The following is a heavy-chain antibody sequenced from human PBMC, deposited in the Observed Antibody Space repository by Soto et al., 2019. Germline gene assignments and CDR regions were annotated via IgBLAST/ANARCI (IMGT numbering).Heavy chain of an antibody. CDR1: GGSISTYY. V-gene: IGHV4-59*01. CDR3: ARARITMVREVIKYNMDV. CDR2: IYNSGST. D-gene: IGHD3-10*01. Sequence: LSLTCTVSGGSISTYYWSWIRRPPGKGLEWIGYIYNSGSTHSNPSLQSRVTISVDTSKNQFSLKLSSVTAADTAIYYCARARITMVREVIKYNMDVWGQGTTVTVSS. J-gene: IGHJ6*02.